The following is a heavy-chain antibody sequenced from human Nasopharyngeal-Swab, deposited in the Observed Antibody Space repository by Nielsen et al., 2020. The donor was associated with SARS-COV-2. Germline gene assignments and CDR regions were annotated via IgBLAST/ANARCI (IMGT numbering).Heavy chain of an antibody. CDR1: GYSISSGYY. CDR3: ARGAGYYYYYMDV. CDR2: IYHSGST. J-gene: IGHJ6*03. V-gene: IGHV4-38-2*01. Sequence: SETLSLTCAVSGYSISSGYYWGWIRQPPGKGLEWIGSIYHSGSTYYNPSLKSRVTISVDTSKNQFSLKLSSVTAADTAVYYCARGAGYYYYYMDVWGKGTTVTVSS. D-gene: IGHD6-19*01.